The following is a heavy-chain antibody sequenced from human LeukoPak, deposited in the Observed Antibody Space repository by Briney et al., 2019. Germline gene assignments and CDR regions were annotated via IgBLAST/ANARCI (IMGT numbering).Heavy chain of an antibody. CDR2: FDPEDGET. CDR1: GYTLTELS. Sequence: ASVKVSCKVSGYTLTELSMHWVRQAPGKGLEWMGGFDPEDGETIYAQKFQGRVTMTEDTSTDTAYMELSSLRSEDTAVYYCATLQFGETDKWFDPWGQGTLVTVSS. J-gene: IGHJ5*02. V-gene: IGHV1-24*01. CDR3: ATLQFGETDKWFDP. D-gene: IGHD3-10*01.